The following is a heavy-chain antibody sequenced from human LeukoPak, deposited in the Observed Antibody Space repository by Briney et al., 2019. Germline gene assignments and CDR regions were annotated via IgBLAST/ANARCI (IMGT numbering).Heavy chain of an antibody. Sequence: GESLKISCKGPGYIFTSYWIAWVRQTPGKGLEWMGSIYRGDSDTRYSPSFQGQVLISADKSISTVYLQWSSLKASDTAIYYCARLGTTVASPFLYWGQGTLVTVSS. D-gene: IGHD4-23*01. CDR3: ARLGTTVASPFLY. J-gene: IGHJ1*01. CDR2: IYRGDSDT. CDR1: GYIFTSYW. V-gene: IGHV5-51*01.